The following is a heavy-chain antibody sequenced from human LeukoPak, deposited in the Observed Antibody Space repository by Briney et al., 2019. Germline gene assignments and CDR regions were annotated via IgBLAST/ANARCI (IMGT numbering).Heavy chain of an antibody. CDR1: GFTVITND. V-gene: IGHV3-53*01. J-gene: IGHJ4*02. CDR2: LYSDGNT. CDR3: AKGAMRQQLSD. Sequence: GGSLRLSCAASGFTVITNDMTWVRQAPGKGLEWVSVLYSDGNTKYADSVQGRFTISRDNSENTLYLQMNSLRTEDTALYYCAKGAMRQQLSDWGQGTLVTVSS. D-gene: IGHD6-13*01.